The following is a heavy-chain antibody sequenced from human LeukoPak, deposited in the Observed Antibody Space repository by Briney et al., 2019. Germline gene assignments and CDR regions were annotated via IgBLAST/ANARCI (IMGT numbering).Heavy chain of an antibody. Sequence: SETLSLTCTVSGGSITNGGYYWSWIRQPAGKGLEWIGRIYTTGSTNYNPSLKSRVTISLDTSKNQFSLKLSSVTAADTAVYYCARGGSSSWYLKGINWFDHWGQGTLVTVSS. CDR3: ARGGSSSWYLKGINWFDH. J-gene: IGHJ5*02. CDR1: GGSITNGGYY. D-gene: IGHD6-13*01. CDR2: IYTTGST. V-gene: IGHV4-61*02.